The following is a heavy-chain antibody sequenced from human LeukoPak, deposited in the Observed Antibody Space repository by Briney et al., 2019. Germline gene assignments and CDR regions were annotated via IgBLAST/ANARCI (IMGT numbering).Heavy chain of an antibody. Sequence: EASVKVSCKASGYTFTSYAMHWVRQTPGQRLEWMGWINAGNGNTKYSQKFQGRVTITRDTSASTAYMELSSLRSEDTAVYYCASAGYCSGGSCYSYADYWGQGTLVTVSS. J-gene: IGHJ4*02. CDR3: ASAGYCSGGSCYSYADY. CDR1: GYTFTSYA. CDR2: INAGNGNT. D-gene: IGHD2-15*01. V-gene: IGHV1-3*01.